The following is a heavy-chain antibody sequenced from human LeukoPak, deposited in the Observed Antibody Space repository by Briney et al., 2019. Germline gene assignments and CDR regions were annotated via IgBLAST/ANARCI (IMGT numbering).Heavy chain of an antibody. D-gene: IGHD3-10*01. Sequence: ASVKVSCKASGYTLTDSYIHWVRQAPGQGLEWIGWINPNGGETIYAQKLQGSVTMTRDTSINTAYMELNRLRSDDTAVYFCARTRGHHATMAYFDYWGQGTLVTVSS. CDR1: GYTLTDSY. CDR2: INPNGGET. V-gene: IGHV1-2*02. J-gene: IGHJ4*02. CDR3: ARTRGHHATMAYFDY.